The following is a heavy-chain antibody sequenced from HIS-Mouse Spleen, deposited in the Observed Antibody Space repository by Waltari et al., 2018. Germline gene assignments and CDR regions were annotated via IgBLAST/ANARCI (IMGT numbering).Heavy chain of an antibody. D-gene: IGHD6-13*01. CDR1: GGSISRSRYY. Sequence: QLQLQESGPGLVKPSETLSLTCTVPGGSISRSRYYWRWIRQPPGKGLEWIGSSYYMGSTYYNPSLKSRVTISVDTSKNQFSLKLSSVTAADTAVYYCAREIPYSSSWYDWYFDLWGRGTLVTVSS. J-gene: IGHJ2*01. CDR2: SYYMGST. V-gene: IGHV4-39*07. CDR3: AREIPYSSSWYDWYFDL.